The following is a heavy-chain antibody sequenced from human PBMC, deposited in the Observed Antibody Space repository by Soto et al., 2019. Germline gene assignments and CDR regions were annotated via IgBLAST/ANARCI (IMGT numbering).Heavy chain of an antibody. CDR1: GGTFSSYA. CDR3: ARILVTTVTTYYYCGMDV. Sequence: QVQLVQSGAEVKKPGSSVKVSCKASGGTFSSYAISWVRQAPGQGLEWMGGIIPIFGTANYAQKFQGRVTITADESTSTAYMELSSLRSEDTAVYYCARILVTTVTTYYYCGMDVWGQGTTVTVSS. D-gene: IGHD4-4*01. J-gene: IGHJ6*02. CDR2: IIPIFGTA. V-gene: IGHV1-69*12.